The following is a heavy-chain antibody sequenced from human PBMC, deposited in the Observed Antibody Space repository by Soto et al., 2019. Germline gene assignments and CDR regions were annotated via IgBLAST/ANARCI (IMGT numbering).Heavy chain of an antibody. CDR2: ISGSGGST. Sequence: GGSLRLSCAASGFTFSSYAMSWVRQAPGKGLEWVSAISGSGGSTYYADSVKGRFTISRDNSKNTLYLQMNSLRAEDTAVYYCAKVGSGGYDILTGCDYWGQGTLVTVSS. V-gene: IGHV3-23*01. J-gene: IGHJ4*02. CDR1: GFTFSSYA. D-gene: IGHD3-9*01. CDR3: AKVGSGGYDILTGCDY.